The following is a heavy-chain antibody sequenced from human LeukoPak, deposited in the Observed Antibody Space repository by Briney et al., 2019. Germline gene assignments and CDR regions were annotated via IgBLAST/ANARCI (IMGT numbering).Heavy chain of an antibody. V-gene: IGHV1-8*03. D-gene: IGHD6-19*01. CDR3: ARGGAVAGHNWFDP. CDR2: MNPDNGNT. J-gene: IGHJ5*02. CDR1: GYTFTNYD. Sequence: ASVKVSCKASGYTFTNYDINWARQATGQGLEWMGWMNPDNGNTGYALRFQGRVTITRNTSISTAYMELSSLRSEDTAVYYCARGGAVAGHNWFDPWGPGTLVTVSS.